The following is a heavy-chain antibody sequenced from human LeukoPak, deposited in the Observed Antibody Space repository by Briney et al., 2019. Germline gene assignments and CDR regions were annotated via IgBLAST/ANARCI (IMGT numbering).Heavy chain of an antibody. CDR3: ATSEGWHS. J-gene: IGHJ5*02. D-gene: IGHD5-24*01. V-gene: IGHV3-48*03. CDR1: GFTFSSYE. Sequence: GGSLRLSCAASGFTFSSYEMNWVRQARGKGMEWVSYISSSGSKIYYADSVKGRLTISRDNAKNSLYLQMNSLRAEDTAVSYCATSEGWHSWGQGTLVTVSS. CDR2: ISSSGSKI.